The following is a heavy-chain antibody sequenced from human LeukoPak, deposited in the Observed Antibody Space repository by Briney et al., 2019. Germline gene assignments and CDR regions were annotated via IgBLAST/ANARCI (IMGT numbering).Heavy chain of an antibody. CDR2: IYSGGTT. Sequence: GGSLRLSCAASGFTVSRNYMSRVRQAPGKGLEWVSLIYSGGTTYYAESMKDRFSISRDNSKNSLYLQMNSLRAEDTAVYYCAELGITMIGGVWGKGTTVTISS. CDR1: GFTVSRNY. J-gene: IGHJ6*04. V-gene: IGHV3-66*01. D-gene: IGHD3-10*02. CDR3: AELGITMIGGV.